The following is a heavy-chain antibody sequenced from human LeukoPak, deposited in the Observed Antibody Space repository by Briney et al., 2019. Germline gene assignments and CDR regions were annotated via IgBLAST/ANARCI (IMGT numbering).Heavy chain of an antibody. J-gene: IGHJ4*02. V-gene: IGHV1-2*02. D-gene: IGHD3-10*01. CDR3: ARVRILWFGELQALGY. CDR1: GYTFTGYY. CDR2: INPNSGGT. Sequence: ASVKVSCKASGYTFTGYYMHWVRQAPGQGLEWMGWINPNSGGTNYAQKFQGRVTMTRDTSISTAYMELSRLRSDDTAVYYCARVRILWFGELQALGYWGQGTLVTVSS.